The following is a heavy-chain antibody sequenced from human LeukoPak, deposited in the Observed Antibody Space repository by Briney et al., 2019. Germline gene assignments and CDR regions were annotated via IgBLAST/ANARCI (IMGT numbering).Heavy chain of an antibody. CDR2: ISGSGGST. CDR3: AKQAGTAMVSDY. V-gene: IGHV3-23*01. J-gene: IGHJ4*02. D-gene: IGHD5-18*01. CDR1: GFTFSSYA. Sequence: LSGGSLRLSCAASGFTFSSYAMSWVRQAPGKGLEWVSAISGSGGSTYYADSVRGRFTISRDNSKNTLYLQMNSLRAEDTAVYYCAKQAGTAMVSDYWGQGTLVTVSS.